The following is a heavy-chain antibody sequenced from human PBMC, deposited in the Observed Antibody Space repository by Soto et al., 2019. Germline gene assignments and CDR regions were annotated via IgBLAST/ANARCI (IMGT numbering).Heavy chain of an antibody. V-gene: IGHV1-69*01. CDR3: ARESGGNHVGSAFDI. CDR2: IIPIFGTA. D-gene: IGHD2-15*01. J-gene: IGHJ3*02. CDR1: GGTYSRKA. Sequence: GVSVKISCKASGGTYSRKATSWMRQAPGRGLEWMGGIIPIFGTANYAQKFQGRVTSTADESRITGYMELSSLRSEDTAVYYCARESGGNHVGSAFDIWGQGTMVTVSS.